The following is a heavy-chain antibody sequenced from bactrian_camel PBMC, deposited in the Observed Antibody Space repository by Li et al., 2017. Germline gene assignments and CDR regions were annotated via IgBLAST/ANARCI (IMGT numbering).Heavy chain of an antibody. D-gene: IGHD5*01. CDR2: SDRYGST. V-gene: IGHV3S9*01. CDR3: AADELSCPASWEYFAY. CDR1: VYTDRDYC. Sequence: HVQLVESGGGSVQTGGSLRLSCAVSVYTDRDYCAAWFRQVPGKERERIASSDRYGSTSYADSVKGRFTISKDNAKHTLYLQMNRLKPEDTAMFYCAADELSCPASWEYFAYRGQGTQVTVS. J-gene: IGHJ4*01.